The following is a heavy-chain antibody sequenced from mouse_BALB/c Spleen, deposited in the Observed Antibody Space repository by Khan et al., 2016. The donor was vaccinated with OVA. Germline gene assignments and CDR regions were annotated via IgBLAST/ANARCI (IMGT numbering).Heavy chain of an antibody. J-gene: IGHJ4*01. CDR2: ICGGGSK. Sequence: QVQLKESGPGLVAPSQSLSITCTVSGFSLTDYAVSWIRQPPGKGLEWLGVICGGGSKYYNSALKSRLSISKDNSKSQVFLKMNSLQTDDTAMYYCAKDPPYYGMDYWGQGTSVTVSS. CDR1: GFSLTDYA. V-gene: IGHV2-6-5*01. CDR3: AKDPPYYGMDY.